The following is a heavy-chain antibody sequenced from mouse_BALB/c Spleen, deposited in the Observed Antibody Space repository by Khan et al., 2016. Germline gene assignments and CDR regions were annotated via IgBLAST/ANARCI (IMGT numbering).Heavy chain of an antibody. CDR2: ISYSGST. D-gene: IGHD2-4*01. Sequence: EVQLQESGPGLVKPSQSLSLTCTVTGYSITSDYAWNWIRQFPGNKLEWMGYISYSGSTSYNPSLKSRISITRDTSKNQFFLQLNSVTTEDTATXDWARSPPYDYDGYYYARDYWGQGTSVTVSS. CDR1: GYSITSDYA. J-gene: IGHJ4*01. CDR3: ARSPPYDYDGYYYARDY. V-gene: IGHV3-2*02.